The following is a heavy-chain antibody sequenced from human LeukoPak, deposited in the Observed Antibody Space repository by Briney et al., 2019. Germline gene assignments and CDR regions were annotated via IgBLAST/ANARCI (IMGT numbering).Heavy chain of an antibody. CDR1: GFTFSSYW. J-gene: IGHJ4*02. V-gene: IGHV3-48*04. D-gene: IGHD5-12*01. Sequence: GGSLRLSCAASGFTFSSYWMNWVRQAPGKGLEWVSYISDTPNTMYYADSVKGRFTISRDNAKNSLFLQMNSLRVDDTAVYYCAREYTGSEYFDYWGQGTLVTVSS. CDR2: ISDTPNTM. CDR3: AREYTGSEYFDY.